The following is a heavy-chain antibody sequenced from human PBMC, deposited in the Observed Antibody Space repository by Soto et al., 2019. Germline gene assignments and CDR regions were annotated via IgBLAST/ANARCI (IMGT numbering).Heavy chain of an antibody. CDR2: IDPSDSYT. Sequence: GKGLEWMGRIDPSDSYTNYSPSFQGHVTISADKSISTAYLQWSSLKASDTAMYYCARQHDIVVVPTPSSYTGTDFRRHRTTVPVSS. CDR3: ARQHDIVVVPTPSSYTGTDF. J-gene: IGHJ6*02. D-gene: IGHD2-2*01. V-gene: IGHV5-10-1*01.